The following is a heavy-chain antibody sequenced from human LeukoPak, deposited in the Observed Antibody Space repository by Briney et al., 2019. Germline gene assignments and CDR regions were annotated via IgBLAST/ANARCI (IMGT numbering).Heavy chain of an antibody. V-gene: IGHV3-30-3*01. Sequence: GGSLRLSCAASGFTFSSYAMHWVRQAPGKGLEWVAVISYDGSNKYYADSVKGRFTISRDNSKNTLYLQMNSLRAEDTAVYYCASPGYSSGWPFDYWGQGTLVTVSS. D-gene: IGHD6-19*01. J-gene: IGHJ4*02. CDR3: ASPGYSSGWPFDY. CDR2: ISYDGSNK. CDR1: GFTFSSYA.